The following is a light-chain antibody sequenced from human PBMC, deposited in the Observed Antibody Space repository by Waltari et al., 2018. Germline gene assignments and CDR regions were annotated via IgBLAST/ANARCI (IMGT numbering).Light chain of an antibody. V-gene: IGLV2-14*03. J-gene: IGLJ2*01. CDR3: SSYTPTSILV. Sequence: QSALTQPASVSGSPGQSLTLSCSGTSSDVGSYNYVSWYQQHPGTPPKLLVYVVTKRPSGVSCRFSGYKSGNTASLTISGLQPEDEADYFCSSYTPTSILVFGGGTKLTV. CDR2: VVT. CDR1: SSDVGSYNY.